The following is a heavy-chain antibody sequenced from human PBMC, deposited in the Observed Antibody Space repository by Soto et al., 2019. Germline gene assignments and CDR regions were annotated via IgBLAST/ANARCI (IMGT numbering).Heavy chain of an antibody. Sequence: LSLTCIVPGDSVTSGSYYWTWLRQPPGKGLEWIGYISYTGRTKYNPSLQSRVTISVDTSKNDFSLNLSSVTAADTAVYFCAREWGLLPYYVMNVWGHGTAVTVSS. CDR3: AREWGLLPYYVMNV. CDR2: ISYTGRT. J-gene: IGHJ6*02. V-gene: IGHV4-61*03. CDR1: GDSVTSGSYY. D-gene: IGHD7-27*01.